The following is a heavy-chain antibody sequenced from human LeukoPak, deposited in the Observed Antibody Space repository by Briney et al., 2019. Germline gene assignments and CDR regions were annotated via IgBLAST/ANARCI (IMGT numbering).Heavy chain of an antibody. CDR2: ISYDGSNK. CDR3: AAMVRGVNPRIGWFDP. D-gene: IGHD3-10*01. Sequence: PGRSLRLSCAASGFTFSSYAMHWVRQAPGKGLEWVAVISYDGSNKYYADSVKGRFTISRDNSKNTLYLQTNSLRAEDTAVYYCAAMVRGVNPRIGWFDPWGQGTLVTVSS. CDR1: GFTFSSYA. V-gene: IGHV3-30*04. J-gene: IGHJ5*02.